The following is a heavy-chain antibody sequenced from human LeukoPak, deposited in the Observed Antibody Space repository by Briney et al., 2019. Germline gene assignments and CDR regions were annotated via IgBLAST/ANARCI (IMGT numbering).Heavy chain of an antibody. CDR1: GFTFSTYW. D-gene: IGHD3-10*01. V-gene: IGHV3-7*01. CDR3: TSGGDS. CDR2: IKQDGSEK. J-gene: IGHJ4*02. Sequence: GGSLRLSCAASGFTFSTYWMSWVRQAQGKGLEWVAHIKQDGSEKYYEDSVKGRFTISRDNAKNSLYLQMNSLRVEDTAVYYCTSGGDSWGQGTLVTVSS.